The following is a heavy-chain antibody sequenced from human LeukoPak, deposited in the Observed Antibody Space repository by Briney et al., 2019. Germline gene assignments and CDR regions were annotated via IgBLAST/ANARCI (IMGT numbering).Heavy chain of an antibody. CDR1: GFTFSSYS. CDR2: ISSSSSYI. V-gene: IGHV3-21*01. Sequence: PGESLRLSCAASGFTFSSYSMNWVRQAPGKGLEWVSSISSSSSYIYYADSVKGRFTISRDNAKNSLYLQMNSLRAEDTAVYYCARDEEYCSSTSCYSPLGMDVWGQGTTVTVSS. J-gene: IGHJ6*02. D-gene: IGHD2-2*01. CDR3: ARDEEYCSSTSCYSPLGMDV.